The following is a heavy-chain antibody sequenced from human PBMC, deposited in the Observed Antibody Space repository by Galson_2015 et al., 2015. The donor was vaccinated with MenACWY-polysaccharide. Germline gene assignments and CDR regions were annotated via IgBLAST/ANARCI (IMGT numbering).Heavy chain of an antibody. Sequence: SLRLSCAASGLKFRGSGMHWVRQAPGKGLEWVAVIQYDGSQKQYIDSVKGRFTISRDNSKNTLYLEMNCLRAEDTALYYCAREGSRIVFHAFDVWGQGTMVTVSS. CDR2: IQYDGSQK. D-gene: IGHD3-10*02. V-gene: IGHV3-33*01. CDR1: GLKFRGSG. J-gene: IGHJ3*01. CDR3: AREGSRIVFHAFDV.